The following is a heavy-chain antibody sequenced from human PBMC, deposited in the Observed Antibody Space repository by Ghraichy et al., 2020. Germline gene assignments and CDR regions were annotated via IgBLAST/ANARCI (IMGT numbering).Heavy chain of an antibody. CDR2: ISSVGGST. Sequence: LSLTCAASGFTFSSYSMSWVRQAPGKGLEWVSTISSVGGSTYYADSVKGRFTVSRDNSKNTLYLQMNSLRAEDTAEYYCAKSGDSGGYQYFEFWGEGTLVTVSS. D-gene: IGHD3-22*01. J-gene: IGHJ4*02. V-gene: IGHV3-23*01. CDR1: GFTFSSYS. CDR3: AKSGDSGGYQYFEF.